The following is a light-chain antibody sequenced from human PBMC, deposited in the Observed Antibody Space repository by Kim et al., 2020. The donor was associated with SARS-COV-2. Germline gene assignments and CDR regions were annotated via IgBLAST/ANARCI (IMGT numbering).Light chain of an antibody. CDR2: TNN. CDR3: ATWDDSLNAVV. CDR1: NSNIGTTA. J-gene: IGLJ2*01. V-gene: IGLV1-44*01. Sequence: QSVLTQPPSVFGPPGQRVTISCSGSNSNIGTTAVNWYHQLPGTAPKLLIYTNNQRLLGVPDRFSGSKSGTSASLAISGLQSEDEAIYYCATWDDSLNAVVFGGGTQLTVL.